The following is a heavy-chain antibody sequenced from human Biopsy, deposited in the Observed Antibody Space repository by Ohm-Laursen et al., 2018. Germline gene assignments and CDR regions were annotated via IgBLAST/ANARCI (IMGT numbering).Heavy chain of an antibody. CDR3: ARHAPSYSGSYWRYFDL. V-gene: IGHV4-59*08. J-gene: IGHJ2*01. D-gene: IGHD1-26*01. Sequence: SETLSLTCTVSGGSISSYYWSWIRQPPGKGLEWIGYIYYTGSTNYNPSLKGRVTISVDTSMNHHSLRLTSVTAADTAVYYCARHAPSYSGSYWRYFDLWGRGTLVTVSS. CDR2: IYYTGST. CDR1: GGSISSYY.